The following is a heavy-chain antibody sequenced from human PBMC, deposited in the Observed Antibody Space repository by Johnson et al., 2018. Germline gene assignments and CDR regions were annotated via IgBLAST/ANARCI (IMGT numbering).Heavy chain of an antibody. V-gene: IGHV3-72*01. CDR3: LRDNKAHAFDG. CDR2: IRDKVNRYTT. D-gene: IGHD1/OR15-1a*01. J-gene: IGHJ3*01. CDR1: GFTFSDHY. Sequence: EVQLVESGGGLVQPGGSLRLSCATSGFTFSDHYMDWVRQAPGKGLEWVARIRDKVNRYTTEYAASVKGRFTISRDDSTLYLQMNSLKNEDTALYYCLRDNKAHAFDGWGQGTMVTVSS.